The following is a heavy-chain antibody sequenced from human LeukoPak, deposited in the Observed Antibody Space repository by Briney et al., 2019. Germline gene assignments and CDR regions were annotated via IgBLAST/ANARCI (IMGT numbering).Heavy chain of an antibody. V-gene: IGHV3-30*18. CDR3: AKDLGGGGSYGVS. J-gene: IGHJ4*02. CDR1: GFTFSSYG. D-gene: IGHD1-26*01. CDR2: ISYDGSNK. Sequence: GGSLRLSCAASGFTFSSYGMHWVRQAPGKGLEWVAVISYDGSNKYYADSVKGRFTISRDNSKNTLYLQMNSLRAEDTAVYYCAKDLGGGGSYGVSWGQGTLVTVSS.